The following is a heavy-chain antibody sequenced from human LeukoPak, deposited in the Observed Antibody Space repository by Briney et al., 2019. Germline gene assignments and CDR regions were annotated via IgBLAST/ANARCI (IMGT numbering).Heavy chain of an antibody. J-gene: IGHJ4*02. Sequence: SETLSLTCAVYGGSFSGYYWSWIRQPPGKGLEWIGEINHSGSTNYNPSLKSRVTISVDTSKNQFSLKLSSVTAADTAVYYCARRYSGSDYWGQGTPVTVSS. D-gene: IGHD5-12*01. CDR2: INHSGST. CDR1: GGSFSGYY. CDR3: ARRYSGSDY. V-gene: IGHV4-34*01.